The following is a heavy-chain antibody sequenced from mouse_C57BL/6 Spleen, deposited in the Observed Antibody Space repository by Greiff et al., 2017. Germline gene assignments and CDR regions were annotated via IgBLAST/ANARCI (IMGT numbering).Heavy chain of an antibody. V-gene: IGHV1-69*01. D-gene: IGHD1-1*01. CDR1: GYTFTSYW. Sequence: QVQLQQPGAELVMPGASVKLSCKASGYTFTSYWMHWVKQRPGQGLEWIGEIDPSDSYTNYNQKFKCKSTLTVDKSSSTAYMQLSSLTSEDSAVYYCARSYGSPFYFDYWGQGTTLTVSS. J-gene: IGHJ2*01. CDR3: ARSYGSPFYFDY. CDR2: IDPSDSYT.